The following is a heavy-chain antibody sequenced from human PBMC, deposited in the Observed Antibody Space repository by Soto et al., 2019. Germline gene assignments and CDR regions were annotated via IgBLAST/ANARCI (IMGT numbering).Heavy chain of an antibody. CDR2: IYWNDDK. D-gene: IGHD6-19*01. Sequence: SGPTLVNPTQTLTLTCTFSGFSLSTSGVGVGWIRQPPGKALEWLALIYWNDDKRYRPSLKSRLTITKDTSKNQVVLTMTNMDPIGTARYYCVHRRWSSGWHDYWGQGTQVTVSS. CDR1: GFSLSTSGVG. V-gene: IGHV2-5*01. CDR3: VHRRWSSGWHDY. J-gene: IGHJ4*02.